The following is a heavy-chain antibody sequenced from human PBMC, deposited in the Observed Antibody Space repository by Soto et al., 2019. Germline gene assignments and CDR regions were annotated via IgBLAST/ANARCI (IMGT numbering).Heavy chain of an antibody. CDR1: GGSISSGGYY. J-gene: IGHJ5*02. CDR3: ARGSGYALLNGFDP. Sequence: SETLSLTCTVSGGSISSGGYYWSWIRQHPGKGLEWIGYIYYSGSTYYNPSLKSRVTISVDTSKNQFSLKLSSVTAADTAVYYCARGSGYALLNGFDPWGQGTLVTVSS. CDR2: IYYSGST. V-gene: IGHV4-31*03. D-gene: IGHD6-19*01.